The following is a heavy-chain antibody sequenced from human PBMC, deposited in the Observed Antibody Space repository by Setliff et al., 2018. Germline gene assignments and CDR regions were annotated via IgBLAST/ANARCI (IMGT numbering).Heavy chain of an antibody. D-gene: IGHD3-3*01. CDR1: GYTFTSYD. CDR3: ARAQSWSGGPYYFDD. J-gene: IGHJ4*02. CDR2: MNPNSGNT. V-gene: IGHV1-8*02. Sequence: ASVKVSCKASGYTFTSYDINWVRQATGQGLEWMGWMNPNSGNTGYAQKFQGRVTMTRNTSISTAYMDLSSLRFEDTAVYYCARAQSWSGGPYYFDDWGQGTLVTVSS.